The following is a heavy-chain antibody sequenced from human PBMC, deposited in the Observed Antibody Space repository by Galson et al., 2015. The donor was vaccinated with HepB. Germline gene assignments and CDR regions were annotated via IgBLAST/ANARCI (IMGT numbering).Heavy chain of an antibody. V-gene: IGHV1-24*01. CDR1: GYTLTELS. D-gene: IGHD1-26*01. CDR2: FDPEDGET. Sequence: SVKVSCKVSGYTLTELSMHWVRQAPGKGLEWMGGFDPEDGETIYAQKFQGRVTMTEDTSTDTAYMEPSSLRSEDTAVYYCATDLRGSYGGMDVWGQGTTVTVSS. J-gene: IGHJ6*02. CDR3: ATDLRGSYGGMDV.